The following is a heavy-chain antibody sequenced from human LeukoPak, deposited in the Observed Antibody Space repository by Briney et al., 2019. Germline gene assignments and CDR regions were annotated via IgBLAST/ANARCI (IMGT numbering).Heavy chain of an antibody. J-gene: IGHJ4*02. CDR2: INPSGGST. CDR1: GYTFTSYY. D-gene: IGHD3-22*01. CDR3: ARDPQKGKYYYDSSGLFDY. Sequence: ASVKVSCEASGYTFTSYYMHWVRQAPGQGLEWMGMINPSGGSTSYAQKFQGRVTMTRDISTSTVYMELSSLRSEDTAVYYCARDPQKGKYYYDSSGLFDYWGQGTLVTVSS. V-gene: IGHV1-46*01.